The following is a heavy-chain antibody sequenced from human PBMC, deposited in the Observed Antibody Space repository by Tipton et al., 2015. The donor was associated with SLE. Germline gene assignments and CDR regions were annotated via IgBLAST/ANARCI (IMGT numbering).Heavy chain of an antibody. CDR3: ARQGAVAGFDY. V-gene: IGHV4-61*08. CDR1: GGSISSGGYS. CDR2: IYYSGST. D-gene: IGHD6-19*01. Sequence: TLSLTCAVSGGSISSGGYSWSWIRQPPGKGLEWIGYIYYSGSTNYNPSLKSRVTISVDTSKNQFSLKLSSVTAADTAVYYCARQGAVAGFDYWGQGTLVTVSS. J-gene: IGHJ4*02.